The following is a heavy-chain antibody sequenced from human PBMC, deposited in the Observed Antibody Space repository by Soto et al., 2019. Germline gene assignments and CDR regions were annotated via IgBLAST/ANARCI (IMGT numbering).Heavy chain of an antibody. J-gene: IGHJ4*02. CDR2: IAADGGST. D-gene: IGHD3-10*01. CDR1: GFTFSHYA. V-gene: IGHV3-23*01. Sequence: GGSLRLSCAASGFTFSHYAMSWVRQAPGKGLEWVSTIAADGGSTYYGDSVKGRFSISRDSSKNTLFLQLNSLRAEDTAVYYCARKYHFGSGSYLYYFDDWGQGGLVTVSS. CDR3: ARKYHFGSGSYLYYFDD.